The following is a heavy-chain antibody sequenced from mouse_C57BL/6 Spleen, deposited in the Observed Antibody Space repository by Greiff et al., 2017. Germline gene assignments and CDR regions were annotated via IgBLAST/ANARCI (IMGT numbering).Heavy chain of an antibody. V-gene: IGHV1-18*01. CDR2: INPNNGGT. Sequence: EVQLQESGPELVKPGASVKIPCKASGYTFTDYNMDWVKQSHGKSLEWIGDINPNNGGTIYNQKFKGKATLTVDKSSSTAYMELRSLTSEDTAVYYCARSIAPGAVVARAMDYWGQGTSVTVSS. D-gene: IGHD1-1*01. CDR1: GYTFTDYN. CDR3: ARSIAPGAVVARAMDY. J-gene: IGHJ4*01.